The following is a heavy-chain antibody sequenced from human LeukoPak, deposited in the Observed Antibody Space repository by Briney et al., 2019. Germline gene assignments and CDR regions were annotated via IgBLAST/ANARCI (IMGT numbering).Heavy chain of an antibody. CDR1: GYTFTSYG. CDR2: IIPIFGTA. Sequence: SVKVSCKASGYTFTSYGISWVRQAPGQGLEWMGGIIPIFGTANYAQKFQGRVTITTDESTSTAYMELSSLRSEDTAVYYCASRRITIFGVVDYWGQGTLVTVSS. V-gene: IGHV1-69*05. J-gene: IGHJ4*02. D-gene: IGHD3-3*01. CDR3: ASRRITIFGVVDY.